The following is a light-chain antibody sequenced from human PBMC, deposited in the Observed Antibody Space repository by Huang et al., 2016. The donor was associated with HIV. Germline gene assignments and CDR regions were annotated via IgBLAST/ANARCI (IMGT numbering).Light chain of an antibody. Sequence: EIVMTQSPATLFVSPGERATLSCRASQSISSNLAWYQQKPDQAPRVLIYGASTRASGVPARCSGAGSGTEFTLTISSLQSEDLAVYYCQQYDQWPPGYTFGQGTKL. J-gene: IGKJ2*01. CDR3: QQYDQWPPGYT. CDR2: GAS. V-gene: IGKV3-15*01. CDR1: QSISSN.